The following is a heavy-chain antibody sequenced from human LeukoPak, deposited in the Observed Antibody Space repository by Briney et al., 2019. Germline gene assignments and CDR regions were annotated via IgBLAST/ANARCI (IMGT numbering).Heavy chain of an antibody. CDR3: ATFYGYSNTWYYPYFDN. J-gene: IGHJ4*02. Sequence: PSETLTLTCTVSVGSISSSSYYWGWIRQPPGEGLEWIGGMYYSGSTFYNPSLRSRVTISVDTSKNQFSLRLSSMTAADTAVYYCATFYGYSNTWYYPYFDNWGQGTLVTVSS. CDR1: VGSISSSSYY. V-gene: IGHV4-39*01. D-gene: IGHD6-13*01. CDR2: MYYSGST.